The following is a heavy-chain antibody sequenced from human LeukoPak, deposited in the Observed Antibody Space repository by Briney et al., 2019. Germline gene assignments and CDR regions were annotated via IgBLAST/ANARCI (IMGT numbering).Heavy chain of an antibody. J-gene: IGHJ4*02. CDR2: INPNSGGT. Sequence: ASVKVSCKASGYTFTSYGINWVRQAPGQGLEWMGWINPNSGGTNYAQKFQGRVTMTRDTSISTAYMELSRLRSDDTAVYYCARDLYYDSSGHDYWGQGTLVTVSS. CDR1: GYTFTSYG. V-gene: IGHV1-2*02. CDR3: ARDLYYDSSGHDY. D-gene: IGHD3-22*01.